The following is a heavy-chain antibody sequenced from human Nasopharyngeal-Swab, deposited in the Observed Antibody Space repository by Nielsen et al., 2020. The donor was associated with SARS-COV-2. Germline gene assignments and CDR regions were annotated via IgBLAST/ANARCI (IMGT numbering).Heavy chain of an antibody. CDR2: ITWNGGGT. CDR3: AKAPYLRGLDV. J-gene: IGHJ6*02. V-gene: IGHV3-20*04. Sequence: GESLKISCAASGFTFADHGMSWVRQGPGKGLEWVSGITWNGGGTGYADSVKGRFTISRDNAKKSLFLQTNSLRVEDTAVYFCAKAPYLRGLDVWGQGTTVTVSS. D-gene: IGHD2-21*01. CDR1: GFTFADHG.